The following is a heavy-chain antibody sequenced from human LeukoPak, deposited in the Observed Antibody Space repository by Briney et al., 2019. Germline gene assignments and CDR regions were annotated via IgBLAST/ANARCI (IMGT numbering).Heavy chain of an antibody. Sequence: ASVKVSCKASGYTFTAYYMHWVRQAPGQGLEWMGWINPNSGDTNYAQKFQGRVTMTSDTSISTAYMELNRLTYDDTAVYYCARLELYSSSWYGVYYFDYWGQGTLVTVSS. CDR3: ARLELYSSSWYGVYYFDY. V-gene: IGHV1-2*02. D-gene: IGHD6-13*01. J-gene: IGHJ4*02. CDR2: INPNSGDT. CDR1: GYTFTAYY.